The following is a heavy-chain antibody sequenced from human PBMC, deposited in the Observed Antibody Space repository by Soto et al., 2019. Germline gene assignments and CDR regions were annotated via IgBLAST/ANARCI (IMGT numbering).Heavy chain of an antibody. CDR1: KFSFSGYW. CDR2: VNPDGSTT. CDR3: AKVASGSYDWFDP. D-gene: IGHD1-26*01. J-gene: IGHJ5*02. Sequence: EVQLVESGGGLVQPGGSLRLSCSASKFSFSGYWMHWVRQAPGTGLMWVSRVNPDGSTTTYADSVKGRFTISRDNAKNTVFLQMNRLRADDTAVYYCAKVASGSYDWFDPWGQGTLVTVSS. V-gene: IGHV3-74*01.